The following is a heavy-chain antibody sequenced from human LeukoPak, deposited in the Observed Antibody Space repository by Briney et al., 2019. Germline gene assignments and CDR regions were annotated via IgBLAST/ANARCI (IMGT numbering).Heavy chain of an antibody. CDR1: GFTFSSYW. Sequence: GGSLRLSCAASGFTFSSYWMSWVRQAPGKGLEWVANIKQDGSEKYYVDSVKGRFTISRDNSKNTLYLQMNSLRAEDTAVYYCARESAGLRLYFDYWGQGTLVTVSS. D-gene: IGHD6-25*01. J-gene: IGHJ4*02. V-gene: IGHV3-7*01. CDR2: IKQDGSEK. CDR3: ARESAGLRLYFDY.